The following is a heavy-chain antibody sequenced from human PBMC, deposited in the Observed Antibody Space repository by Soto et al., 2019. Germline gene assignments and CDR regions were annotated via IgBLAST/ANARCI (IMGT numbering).Heavy chain of an antibody. V-gene: IGHV1-2*02. CDR3: GRGRSGQIVVFY. J-gene: IGHJ4*02. CDR1: GYTFTGHY. Sequence: SVKVSCKASGYTFTGHYIHWVRQAPEQGPEWMGEIGPESGATRYAQKFQGRVTMTRDMSITTVYVELNNLSPDDTAVYYCGRGRSGQIVVFYWGQGTPVTVSS. CDR2: IGPESGAT. D-gene: IGHD1-26*01.